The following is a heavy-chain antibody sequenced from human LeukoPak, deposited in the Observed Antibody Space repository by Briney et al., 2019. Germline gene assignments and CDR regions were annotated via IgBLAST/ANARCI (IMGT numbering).Heavy chain of an antibody. D-gene: IGHD2-2*01. Sequence: SETLSLTCTVSGGSISSNYWSWIRQPPGKGLEWIGYIYYSGSTSYNPSLTSRVTISVDTSNNQFSLKLTSVTAADTAVYYCARGLLKGQLHLGYSYYMDVWGKGTTITVSS. CDR2: IYYSGST. CDR3: ARGLLKGQLHLGYSYYMDV. V-gene: IGHV4-59*01. J-gene: IGHJ6*03. CDR1: GGSISSNY.